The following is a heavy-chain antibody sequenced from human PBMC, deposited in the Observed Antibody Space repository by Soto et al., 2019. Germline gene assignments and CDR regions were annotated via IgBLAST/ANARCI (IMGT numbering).Heavy chain of an antibody. J-gene: IGHJ6*02. CDR2: ISAYNGNT. CDR3: ARGGYGGYSRGWYGDYGMDV. V-gene: IGHV1-18*01. CDR1: GYTFTSYG. Sequence: QVQLVQSGAEVKKPGASVKVSCKASGYTFTSYGISWVRQAPGQGLEWMGWISAYNGNTNYAQKLQGRVTMTTDTSTSTDYMELRSLRSDDTAVYYCARGGYGGYSRGWYGDYGMDVWGQGTTVTVSS. D-gene: IGHD6-19*01.